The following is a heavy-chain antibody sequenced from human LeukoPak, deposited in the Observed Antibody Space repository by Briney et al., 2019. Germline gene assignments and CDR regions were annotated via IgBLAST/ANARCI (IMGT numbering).Heavy chain of an antibody. CDR3: ARGSIYGDYVNAFDI. J-gene: IGHJ3*02. CDR1: GGSFSGYY. V-gene: IGHV4-34*01. Sequence: PSETLSLTCAVYGGSFSGYYWSWIRQPPGKGLEWIGEINHSGSTNHNPSLKSRVTISVDTSKNQFSLKLSSVTAADTAVYYCARGSIYGDYVNAFDIWGQGTMVTVSS. CDR2: INHSGST. D-gene: IGHD4-17*01.